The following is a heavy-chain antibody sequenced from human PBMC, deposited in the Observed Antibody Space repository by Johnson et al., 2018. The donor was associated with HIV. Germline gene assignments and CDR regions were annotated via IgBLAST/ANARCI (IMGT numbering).Heavy chain of an antibody. D-gene: IGHD2-21*01. CDR2: IRYDGSNK. Sequence: MLLVESGGGVVQPGGSLRLSCAASGFTFSSYGMHWVRQAPGKGLEWVAFIRYDGSNKYYADSVKGRFTISRDNSKNTLYLQMNSLSAEDTAVYYCAKDVAFRDDAFDIGGQGTMVTVSS. V-gene: IGHV3-30*02. J-gene: IGHJ3*02. CDR1: GFTFSSYG. CDR3: AKDVAFRDDAFDI.